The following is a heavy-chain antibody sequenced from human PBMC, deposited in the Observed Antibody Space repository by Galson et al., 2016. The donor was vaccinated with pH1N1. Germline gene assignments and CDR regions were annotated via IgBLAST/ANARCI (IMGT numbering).Heavy chain of an antibody. V-gene: IGHV3-7*01. Sequence: SLRLSCAASGFIFSDYWMQWVRQAPGKGLEWVANIRQDGSEKYYVDSVKGRFTISRDNAKNSLYLQMNSLSAEDTAVYYCARRYFDLWGRGTLVTVSS. CDR2: IRQDGSEK. CDR1: GFIFSDYW. J-gene: IGHJ2*01. CDR3: ARRYFDL.